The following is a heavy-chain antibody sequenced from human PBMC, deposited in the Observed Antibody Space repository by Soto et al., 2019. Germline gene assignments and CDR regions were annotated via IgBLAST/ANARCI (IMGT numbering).Heavy chain of an antibody. CDR1: GFTFNDYA. CDR3: SRGTYYPQSSGLHADY. J-gene: IGHJ4*02. Sequence: XGSLILSFSTSGFTFNDYAMYWVRQAPGQGLDWVAMISSDGHHQFYVDNLRGRFTVSRDNSKNTLFLQMNSLRPEDTAVYYCSRGTYYPQSSGLHADYWGPGTVVTVSS. V-gene: IGHV3-30*03. CDR2: ISSDGHHQ. D-gene: IGHD3-22*01.